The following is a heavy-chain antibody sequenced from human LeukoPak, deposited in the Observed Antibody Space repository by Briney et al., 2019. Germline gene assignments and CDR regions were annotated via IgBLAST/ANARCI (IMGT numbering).Heavy chain of an antibody. Sequence: GGSLRLSCAASGFTFSSYAMSWVRQAPGKRLEWVSAISGSGGSTYYADSVKGRFTISRDNSKNTLYLQMNSLRAEDTAVYYCAKAVEWEPPAALYYYYYMDVWGKGTTVTVSS. CDR2: ISGSGGST. D-gene: IGHD1-26*01. CDR1: GFTFSSYA. V-gene: IGHV3-23*01. CDR3: AKAVEWEPPAALYYYYYMDV. J-gene: IGHJ6*03.